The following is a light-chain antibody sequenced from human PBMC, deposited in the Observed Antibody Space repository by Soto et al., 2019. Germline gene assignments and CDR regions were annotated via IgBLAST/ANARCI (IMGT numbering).Light chain of an antibody. CDR3: QQYDSSPLST. J-gene: IGKJ2*01. CDR1: QSVSSAD. Sequence: EIVLTPSPGTLSLSAGDRATLTCSASQSVSSADFAWYQQKAAQAPRLRIYGASSRATGIPDRFSGSGSGTDFTLTISRLEPEDSAVYYYQQYDSSPLSTFGQGTKLEI. CDR2: GAS. V-gene: IGKV3-20*01.